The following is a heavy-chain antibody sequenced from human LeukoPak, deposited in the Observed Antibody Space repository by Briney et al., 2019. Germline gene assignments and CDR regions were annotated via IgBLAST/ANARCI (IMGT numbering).Heavy chain of an antibody. CDR3: ARAGPSYYYDSSGYYLTTFYY. V-gene: IGHV4-31*03. CDR1: GGSFSSANNH. Sequence: SQTLSLTCTVSGGSFSSANNHWGWIRQHPGKGLEWIRYINYGGRAYSNPSLKSRVSRSVDTSKNQFSLKLSYVTAADTAVYYWARAGPSYYYDSSGYYLTTFYYWGQGTLVTVSS. J-gene: IGHJ4*02. CDR2: INYGGRA. D-gene: IGHD3-22*01.